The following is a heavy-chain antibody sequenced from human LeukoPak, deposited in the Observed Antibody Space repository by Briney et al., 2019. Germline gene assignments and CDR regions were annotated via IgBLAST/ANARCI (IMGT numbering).Heavy chain of an antibody. V-gene: IGHV4-59*01. Sequence: SETLSLTCTVSGGSISGSYWRWIRQPPGKGLECIAYMYNSGSTNCNPSLKSRVTISIHTSKNQFSLKLSSLTAADTAIYYCARGIESYGDYGYWGQGILVTVSS. CDR1: GGSISGSY. CDR2: MYNSGST. J-gene: IGHJ4*02. D-gene: IGHD4-17*01. CDR3: ARGIESYGDYGY.